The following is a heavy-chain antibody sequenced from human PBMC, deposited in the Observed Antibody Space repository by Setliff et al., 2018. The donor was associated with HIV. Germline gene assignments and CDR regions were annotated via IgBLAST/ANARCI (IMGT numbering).Heavy chain of an antibody. D-gene: IGHD2-2*01. J-gene: IGHJ5*01. CDR3: ARGAYRFDS. CDR2: IYTSGIT. V-gene: IGHV4-4*08. CDR1: GGSISSYY. Sequence: KTSETLSLTCTVSGGSISSYYWSWIRLPPGKGLEWIGYIYTSGITNYNPSLKSRVTMSVDTSKNQFSLKLSSVTAADTAVYYCARGAYRFDSWGQGNLVTVSS.